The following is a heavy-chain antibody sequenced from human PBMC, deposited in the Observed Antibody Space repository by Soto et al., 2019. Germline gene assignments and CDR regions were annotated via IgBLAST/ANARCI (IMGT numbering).Heavy chain of an antibody. V-gene: IGHV1-69*01. Sequence: QVHLVQSGTEVKKPGSSVRVSCKASAGTFSTYAIAWVRQAPGQGLEWMGELISTFHNTNYAQKFQGRLTLTADDDTSTAYLELSSLTSTDTAVYYCARAWVRSSALTLSLDSWGQGTLVSVS. J-gene: IGHJ4*02. CDR1: AGTFSTYA. D-gene: IGHD6-6*01. CDR2: LISTFHNT. CDR3: ARAWVRSSALTLSLDS.